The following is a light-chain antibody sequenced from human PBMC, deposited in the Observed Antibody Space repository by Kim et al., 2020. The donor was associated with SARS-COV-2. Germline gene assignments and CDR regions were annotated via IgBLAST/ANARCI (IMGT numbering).Light chain of an antibody. CDR1: SLRTYY. J-gene: IGLJ2*01. V-gene: IGLV3-19*01. CDR3: NSRDRSLKHVI. CDR2: GKY. Sequence: SSELTQDPAVSVALGQTVRITCQGDSLRTYYASWYQQKPGQAPVLIIFGKYNRPSGIPDRFSGSSSGNTASLTITGAQAEDEADYYCNSRDRSLKHVIFG.